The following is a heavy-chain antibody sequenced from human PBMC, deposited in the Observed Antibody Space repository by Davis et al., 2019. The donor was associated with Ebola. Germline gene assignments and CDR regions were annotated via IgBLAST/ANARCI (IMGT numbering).Heavy chain of an antibody. D-gene: IGHD5-18*01. J-gene: IGHJ5*02. CDR1: GYNFTNYW. CDR2: IYPADSDV. V-gene: IGHV5-51*01. Sequence: GESLKISCRVSGYNFTNYWIGWVRQMPEKGLDWMGIIYPADSDVTYSPSFQGQVIISVDKSISTAYLQWSSLKASDTGIYYCARWLPRVTKFDPWGQGTLVIVSS. CDR3: ARWLPRVTKFDP.